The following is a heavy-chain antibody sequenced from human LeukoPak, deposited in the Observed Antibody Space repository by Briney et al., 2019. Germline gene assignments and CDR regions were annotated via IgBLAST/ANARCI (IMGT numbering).Heavy chain of an antibody. Sequence: GESLKISCKDSGYSFTSYWIGWVRQMPGKGLEWMGIIYPGDSDTRYSPSFQGQVAISADKSTSTAYLQWSSLKASDTAMYYCARHFYGQENDAFDIWGQGTMATVSS. CDR2: IYPGDSDT. D-gene: IGHD2/OR15-2a*01. CDR1: GYSFTSYW. V-gene: IGHV5-51*01. J-gene: IGHJ3*02. CDR3: ARHFYGQENDAFDI.